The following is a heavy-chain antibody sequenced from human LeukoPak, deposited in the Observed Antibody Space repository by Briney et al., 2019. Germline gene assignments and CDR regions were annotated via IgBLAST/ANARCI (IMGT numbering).Heavy chain of an antibody. J-gene: IGHJ4*02. CDR1: GGTFSSYA. CDR3: ARSTMVRGVIRFDY. Sequence: SVKVSCKASGGTFSSYAISWVRQAPGQGLEWMGWIFPIFGTANYAQKFQGRDTITADETTSTNYMELTSMKSEEKPGHDLARSTMVRGVIRFDYWGQGNLVTVSS. D-gene: IGHD3-10*01. CDR2: IFPIFGTA. V-gene: IGHV1-69*13.